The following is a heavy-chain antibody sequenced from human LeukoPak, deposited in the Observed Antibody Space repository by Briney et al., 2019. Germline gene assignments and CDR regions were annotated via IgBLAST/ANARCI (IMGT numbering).Heavy chain of an antibody. CDR2: ISAYNGNT. V-gene: IGHV1-18*01. J-gene: IGHJ4*02. Sequence: GASVKVSCRASGYTFTSYGISWERQAPGQGLEWMGWISAYNGNTNYAQKLQGRVTMTTDTSTSTAYMELRSLRSDDTAVYYCARDSLGDYVWGSYRHDFDYWGQGTLVTVCS. D-gene: IGHD3-16*02. CDR3: ARDSLGDYVWGSYRHDFDY. CDR1: GYTFTSYG.